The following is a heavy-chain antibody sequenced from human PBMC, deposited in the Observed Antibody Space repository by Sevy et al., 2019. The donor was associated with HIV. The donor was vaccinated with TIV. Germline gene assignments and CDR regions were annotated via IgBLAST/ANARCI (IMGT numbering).Heavy chain of an antibody. J-gene: IGHJ1*01. Sequence: GESLKISCKGSGYSFTSYWIGWVRQMPGKGLEWMGIIYPCDSDTRYSPSFQGQVTISADKSISTAYLQWSSLKASDTAMYYCARNYYDSSGYYPEYFQHWGQGTLVTVSS. CDR3: ARNYYDSSGYYPEYFQH. V-gene: IGHV5-51*01. CDR1: GYSFTSYW. CDR2: IYPCDSDT. D-gene: IGHD3-22*01.